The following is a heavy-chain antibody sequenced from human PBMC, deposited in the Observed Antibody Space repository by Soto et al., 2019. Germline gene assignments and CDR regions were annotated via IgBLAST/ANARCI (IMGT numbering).Heavy chain of an antibody. V-gene: IGHV1-3*01. CDR1: GYTFTSYA. D-gene: IGHD3-22*01. Sequence: QVQLVQSGAEVKKPGASVKVSCKASGYTFTSYAMHWVRQAPGQRLEWMGWINAGNGNTKYSQKFQGRVTITRDTSASTAYMELSSLRSEDTAVYYCARDSPHYYDSSGYYNYYYYGMDVWGQGTTVTVSS. J-gene: IGHJ6*02. CDR3: ARDSPHYYDSSGYYNYYYYGMDV. CDR2: INAGNGNT.